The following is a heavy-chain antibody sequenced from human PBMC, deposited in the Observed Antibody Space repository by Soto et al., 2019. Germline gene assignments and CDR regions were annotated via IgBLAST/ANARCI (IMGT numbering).Heavy chain of an antibody. Sequence: QVQLVQSGAEVKKPGSSVKVSCKASGGTFSSYAISWVRQAPGQGLEWMGGIIPILGTANYAQKFQGRVTITGDESTSTAYMELSRLRSEDTAVYYCARCNRRATPRYYYYGCGMDDWGQGTTVTVSS. CDR2: IIPILGTA. V-gene: IGHV1-69*01. J-gene: IGHJ6*02. CDR1: GGTFSSYA. D-gene: IGHD2-15*01. CDR3: ARCNRRATPRYYYYGCGMDD.